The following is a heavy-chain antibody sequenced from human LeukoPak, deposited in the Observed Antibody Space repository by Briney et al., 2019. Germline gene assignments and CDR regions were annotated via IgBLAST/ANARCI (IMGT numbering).Heavy chain of an antibody. Sequence: SETLSLTCTVSGGSISGNYWSWVRQPPGKGLEWIGYIYYSGSTNYNPSLKSRVTISVDTSKNQFSLKLSSVTAADTAVYYCARVATDYYYYGMDVWGQGTTVTVSS. D-gene: IGHD1-26*01. CDR1: GGSISGNY. V-gene: IGHV4-59*01. CDR2: IYYSGST. J-gene: IGHJ6*02. CDR3: ARVATDYYYYGMDV.